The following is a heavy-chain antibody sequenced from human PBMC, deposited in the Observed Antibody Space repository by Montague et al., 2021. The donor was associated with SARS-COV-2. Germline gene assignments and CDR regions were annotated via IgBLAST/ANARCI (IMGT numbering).Heavy chain of an antibody. CDR2: ISYDGSNK. V-gene: IGHV3-30-3*01. CDR3: ASGVLRYFDWLLYGGFDY. J-gene: IGHJ4*02. CDR1: GFTFSSYA. D-gene: IGHD3-9*01. Sequence: PLRLSCAASGFTFSSYAMHWVRQAPGKGLEWVAVISYDGSNKYYADSVKGRFTISRDNSKNTLYLQMNSLRAEDTAVYYCASGVLRYFDWLLYGGFDYWGQGTLVTVSS.